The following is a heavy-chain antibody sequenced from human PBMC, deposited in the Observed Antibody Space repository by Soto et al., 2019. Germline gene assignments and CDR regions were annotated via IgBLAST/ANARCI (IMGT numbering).Heavy chain of an antibody. V-gene: IGHV4-39*01. CDR1: GGSISSSGYF. CDR2: FYYSGST. J-gene: IGHJ4*02. Sequence: SETLSLTCTVSGGSISSSGYFWGRLRQPPGKGLEWIGSFYYSGSTYYKPSLKSRVTISGDTPDNQFSLKLSSVTAADTAVYYCARQVVDGTLAGAGSFDYWGQGTLVTVS. D-gene: IGHD3-10*01. CDR3: ARQVVDGTLAGAGSFDY.